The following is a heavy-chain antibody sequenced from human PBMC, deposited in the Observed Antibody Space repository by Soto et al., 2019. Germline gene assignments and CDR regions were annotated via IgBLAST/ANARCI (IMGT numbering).Heavy chain of an antibody. V-gene: IGHV1-69*04. CDR2: IIPMLDIT. J-gene: IGHJ1*01. CDR1: GGSFSTYS. Sequence: QLQLVQSGTELKKPGSSVKVSCKASGGSFSTYSITWVRQAPGQGPEWMGRIIPMLDITDYAQKFQGRVTITADKSTSTAYMELIRLTSEDTAVYYCAQDVGDLGQGTLVPVSS. CDR3: AQDVGD. D-gene: IGHD1-26*01.